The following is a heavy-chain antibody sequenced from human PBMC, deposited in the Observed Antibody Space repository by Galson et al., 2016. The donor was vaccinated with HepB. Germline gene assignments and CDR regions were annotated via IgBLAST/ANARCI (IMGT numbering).Heavy chain of an antibody. D-gene: IGHD3-16*01. CDR3: VKALRRAPPYYLDF. Sequence: SLRLSCAASGFTFSNYGMHWVRQAPGKGLEWVAADSMDGRRKFYADSVKGRFTISRDNSNSMLFLHLTSLRVEDTAVYYCVKALRRAPPYYLDFWGQGTLVVVSS. J-gene: IGHJ4*02. CDR2: DSMDGRRK. V-gene: IGHV3-30*18. CDR1: GFTFSNYG.